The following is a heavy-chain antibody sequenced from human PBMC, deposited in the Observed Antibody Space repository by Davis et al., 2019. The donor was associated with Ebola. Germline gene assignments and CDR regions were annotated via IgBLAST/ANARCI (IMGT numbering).Heavy chain of an antibody. Sequence: AASVKVSCKVSGYTFTKCGISWIRQAPGQGLEWVGWISTYNGKTNYAQKLQGRVTMTTDTSTRTAYMELRSLRSDDTAVYYCARDITMIVGGWFDSWGQGTLVTVSS. CDR2: ISTYNGKT. V-gene: IGHV1-18*01. J-gene: IGHJ5*01. CDR1: GYTFTKCG. D-gene: IGHD3-22*01. CDR3: ARDITMIVGGWFDS.